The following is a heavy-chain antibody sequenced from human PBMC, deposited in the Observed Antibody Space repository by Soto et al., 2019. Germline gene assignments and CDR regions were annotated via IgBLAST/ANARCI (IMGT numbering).Heavy chain of an antibody. CDR3: AKDQDGYNRGRYYGMDV. CDR2: ISYDGSNK. J-gene: IGHJ6*02. V-gene: IGHV3-30*18. CDR1: GFTFSSYG. D-gene: IGHD3-10*01. Sequence: QVQLVESGGGVVQPGRSLRLSCAASGFTFSSYGMHWVRQAPGKGLEWVAVISYDGSNKYYADSVKGRFTISRDNSKNTLYLQMNSLRAEDTAVYYCAKDQDGYNRGRYYGMDVWGQGTTVTVSS.